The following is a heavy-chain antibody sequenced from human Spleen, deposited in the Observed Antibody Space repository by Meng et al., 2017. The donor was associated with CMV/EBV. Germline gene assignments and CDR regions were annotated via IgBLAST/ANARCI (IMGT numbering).Heavy chain of an antibody. CDR2: ISGSGGST. Sequence: GESLKISCAASGFTFSSYAMSWVRQAPGKGLEWVSAISGSGGSTYSADSVKGRFTISRDNSKNTLYLQMNSLRAEDTAVYYCAKDFLAFSAAIPAYYFDYWGQGTLVTVSS. CDR3: AKDFLAFSAAIPAYYFDY. CDR1: GFTFSSYA. V-gene: IGHV3-23*01. J-gene: IGHJ4*02. D-gene: IGHD2-2*02.